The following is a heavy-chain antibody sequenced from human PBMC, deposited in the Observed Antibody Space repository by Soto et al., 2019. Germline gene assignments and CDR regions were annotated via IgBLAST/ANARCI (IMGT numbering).Heavy chain of an antibody. D-gene: IGHD4-4*01. CDR3: ASLPSNYVGYFDY. J-gene: IGHJ4*02. CDR2: TIPIFGTA. V-gene: IGHV1-69*01. Sequence: QVQLVQSGAEVKKPGSSVKVSCKASGGTFSSYAISWVRQAPGQGLEWMGGTIPIFGTANYAQKFQGRVTITADESTSTAYLELSSLRSEDTAVYYCASLPSNYVGYFDYWGQGTLVTVSS. CDR1: GGTFSSYA.